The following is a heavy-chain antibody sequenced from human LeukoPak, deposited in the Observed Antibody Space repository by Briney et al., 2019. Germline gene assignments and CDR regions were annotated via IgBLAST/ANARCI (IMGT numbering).Heavy chain of an antibody. J-gene: IGHJ5*02. Sequence: GGSLRLSCAASGFTFSSFSMNWVRQAPGKGLEWVSLISRSSTYVYYAASVKGRFTISRDNAKNSLYLQMNSLRDEDTGVYYCATQNWFDPWGQGTRVTVSS. CDR1: GFTFSSFS. CDR2: ISRSSTYV. CDR3: ATQNWFDP. V-gene: IGHV3-21*01.